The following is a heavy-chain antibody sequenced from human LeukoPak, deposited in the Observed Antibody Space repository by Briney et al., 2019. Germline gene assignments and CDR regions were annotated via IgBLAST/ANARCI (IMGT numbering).Heavy chain of an antibody. J-gene: IGHJ4*02. CDR3: AKERLTTTAFDY. D-gene: IGHD1-1*01. CDR2: ISGSGGST. V-gene: IGHV3-23*01. CDR1: GFTFSTYA. Sequence: PGGSLRLSCAASGFTFSTYAVSWIRQAPGKGLEWVSIISGSGGSTYYADSVKGWFTISRDNSKNTLYLQMNSLRAEDTAVYYCAKERLTTTAFDYWGQGTLVTVSS.